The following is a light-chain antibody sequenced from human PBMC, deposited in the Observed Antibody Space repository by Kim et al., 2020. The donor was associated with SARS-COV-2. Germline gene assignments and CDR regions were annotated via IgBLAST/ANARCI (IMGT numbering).Light chain of an antibody. CDR3: QKYDSVPWT. Sequence: APVGERVTNTCRASQDIRNHLAWYQQRPGKVPKLLIYAASALHSGVPSRFGGSGSGTDFTLTITSLQPEDVATYYCQKYDSVPWTFGPGTRVDIK. CDR1: QDIRNH. CDR2: AAS. V-gene: IGKV1-27*01. J-gene: IGKJ1*01.